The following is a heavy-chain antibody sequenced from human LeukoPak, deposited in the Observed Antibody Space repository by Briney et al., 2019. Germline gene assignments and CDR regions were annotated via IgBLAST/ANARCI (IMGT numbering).Heavy chain of an antibody. Sequence: GGSLRLSCAASGFTFSSYSMNWVRQPPGKGLEWVSSISSSSYIYYADSVKGRFTISRDNAKNSLYLQMNSLRAEDTAVYYCARISPGYSSGWSPFDYWGQGTLVTVSS. CDR3: ARISPGYSSGWSPFDY. D-gene: IGHD6-19*01. V-gene: IGHV3-21*01. CDR2: ISSSSYI. J-gene: IGHJ4*02. CDR1: GFTFSSYS.